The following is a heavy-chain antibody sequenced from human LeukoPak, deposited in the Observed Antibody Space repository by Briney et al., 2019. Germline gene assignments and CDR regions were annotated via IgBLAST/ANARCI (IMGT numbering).Heavy chain of an antibody. CDR1: GYTFTSYD. D-gene: IGHD2-2*01. J-gene: IGHJ6*03. Sequence: GASVKVSCKASGYTFTSYDINWVRQATGQGLEWMGWMNPNSGNTGYAQKFQGRVTITRNTSISTAYMELSSLRSEDTAVYYCGYCSSTSCRYYYYYMDVWGKGTTVTVSS. CDR2: MNPNSGNT. CDR3: GYCSSTSCRYYYYYMDV. V-gene: IGHV1-8*03.